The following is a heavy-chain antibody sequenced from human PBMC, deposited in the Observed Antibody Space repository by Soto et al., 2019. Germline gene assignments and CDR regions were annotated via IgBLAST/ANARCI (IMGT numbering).Heavy chain of an antibody. CDR1: GYTFTSYG. V-gene: IGHV1-18*01. Sequence: QVQLVQSGAEVKKPGASVKLSCKASGYTFTSYGISCVRQAPGHGLEWMGWISAYNGNTNYAQKLQGRVTMTTDTSASTAYMELRSLRSYDTAVYYSARDIVLVPAAILDYWGQGTLVTVSS. CDR3: ARDIVLVPAAILDY. J-gene: IGHJ4*02. D-gene: IGHD2-2*01. CDR2: ISAYNGNT.